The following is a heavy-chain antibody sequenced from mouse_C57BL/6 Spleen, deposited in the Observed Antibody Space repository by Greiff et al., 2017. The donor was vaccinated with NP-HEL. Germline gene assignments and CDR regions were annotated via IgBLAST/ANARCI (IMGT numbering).Heavy chain of an antibody. D-gene: IGHD2-4*01. J-gene: IGHJ4*01. CDR1: GYTFTSYY. Sequence: QGRRQKAGAELVKPGASVKLSCKASGYTFTSYYMYWVKQRPGQGLEWIGEINPSNGGTNFNEKFKSKATLTVDKSSSTAYMQLSSLTSEDSAVYYCTSLMITTSQYYYAMDYWGQGTSVTVSS. V-gene: IGHV1S81*02. CDR2: INPSNGGT. CDR3: TSLMITTSQYYYAMDY.